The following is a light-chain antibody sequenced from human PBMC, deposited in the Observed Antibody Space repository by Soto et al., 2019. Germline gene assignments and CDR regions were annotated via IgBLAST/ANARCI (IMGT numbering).Light chain of an antibody. V-gene: IGKV2-28*01. CDR2: FVS. J-gene: IGKJ3*01. Sequence: DIVMTQSPLSLPVTPGEPASISCRSSQSLLHNNGYHFLEWFLQKPGRSPQLLIYFVSNRASGVPDRFRGSGSGTDCTLKISRVEPEDVGVYYVMQSGQAPRTFGPGNKVDL. CDR1: QSLLHNNGYHF. CDR3: MQSGQAPRT.